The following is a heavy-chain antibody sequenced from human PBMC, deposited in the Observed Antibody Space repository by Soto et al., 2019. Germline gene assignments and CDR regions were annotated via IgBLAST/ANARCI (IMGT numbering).Heavy chain of an antibody. Sequence: PGGSLRVSCADSGSTCSSYAMSWVRQAPGKGLEWVSAISGSGGSTYYADSVKGRFTISRDNSKNTLYLQMNSLRAEDTAVYYCAKEGLGNSLPNWFDPWGQGTLVTVSS. J-gene: IGHJ5*02. CDR2: ISGSGGST. CDR3: AKEGLGNSLPNWFDP. CDR1: GSTCSSYA. V-gene: IGHV3-23*01. D-gene: IGHD1-26*01.